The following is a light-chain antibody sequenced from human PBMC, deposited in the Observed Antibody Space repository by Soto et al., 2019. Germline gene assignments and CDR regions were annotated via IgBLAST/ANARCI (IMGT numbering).Light chain of an antibody. J-gene: IGKJ1*01. CDR2: WAS. V-gene: IGKV4-1*01. CDR1: QTVLYGNNKRNY. Sequence: DIVMTQSPDSLAVSLGERATISCKSSQTVLYGNNKRNYLAWYQQKSGQPPRLLFYWASTRGSGVPDRFTGRAAGTDSPLTITSLQAEDVVVYCWQQNFAHPRTFGQGTKVEIK. CDR3: QQNFAHPRT.